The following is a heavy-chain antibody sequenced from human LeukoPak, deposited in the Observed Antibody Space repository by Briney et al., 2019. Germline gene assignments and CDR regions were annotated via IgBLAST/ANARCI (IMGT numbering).Heavy chain of an antibody. V-gene: IGHV1-69*13. J-gene: IGHJ4*02. CDR3: ARDVYYDILTGYLDY. CDR2: IIPIFGTA. CDR1: GGTFSSYA. Sequence: SVKVSCKASGGTFSSYAISWVRQAPEQGLEWMGGIIPIFGTANYAQKFQGRVTITADESTSTAYMELSSLRSEDTAVYYCARDVYYDILTGYLDYWGQGTLVTVSS. D-gene: IGHD3-9*01.